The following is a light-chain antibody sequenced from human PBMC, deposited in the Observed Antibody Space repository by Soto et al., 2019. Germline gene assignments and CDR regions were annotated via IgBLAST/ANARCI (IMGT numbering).Light chain of an antibody. J-gene: IGKJ1*01. V-gene: IGKV1-39*01. CDR3: QSNYILPWT. Sequence: DIQVTQSPPSLSASVGARVTITCRASQYIGNYLNWYQHKPGKAPQLLIYSASTLQIGVPSRFSGSVSGTDFTLTITTLQPDDFASYYCQSNYILPWTFGQGTKVETK. CDR2: SAS. CDR1: QYIGNY.